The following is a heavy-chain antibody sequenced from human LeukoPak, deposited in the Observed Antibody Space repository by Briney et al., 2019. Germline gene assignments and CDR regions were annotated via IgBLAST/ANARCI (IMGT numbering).Heavy chain of an antibody. CDR1: GFTFSSYG. D-gene: IGHD4-23*01. CDR3: AKVGEFETFGGNSDWYFDL. V-gene: IGHV3-33*03. CDR2: IWFDGTAN. J-gene: IGHJ2*01. Sequence: PGRSLRLSCEASGFTFSSYGIHWVRQAPGKGLEWVAVIWFDGTANFYGDSVQGRFTISRSNSSNTVHLQMTRLRADDTAVYYCAKVGEFETFGGNSDWYFDLWGRGTQVTVSS.